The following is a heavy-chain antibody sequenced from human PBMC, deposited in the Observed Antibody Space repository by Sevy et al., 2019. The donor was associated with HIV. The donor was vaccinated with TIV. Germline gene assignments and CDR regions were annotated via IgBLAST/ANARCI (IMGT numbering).Heavy chain of an antibody. Sequence: GGSLRLSCVASGFTFSDHYMGWVRQAPGKGLEWVGRTRNKADGYTTEYAASVKGRFTMSRDESKNSLYVQMNSLKAEDTAVYYCATHAGIAAAGRVFDYWGQGTLVTVSS. CDR1: GFTFSDHY. J-gene: IGHJ4*02. V-gene: IGHV3-72*01. CDR2: TRNKADGYTT. CDR3: ATHAGIAAAGRVFDY. D-gene: IGHD6-13*01.